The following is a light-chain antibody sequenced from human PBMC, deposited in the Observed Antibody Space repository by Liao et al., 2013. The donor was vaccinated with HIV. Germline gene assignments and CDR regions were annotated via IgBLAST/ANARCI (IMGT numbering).Light chain of an antibody. J-gene: IGLJ3*02. CDR1: NIGDKS. V-gene: IGLV3-25*03. CDR3: QSADSSATYRM. Sequence: SYELTQPPSVSVAPGQTARITCGGDNIGDKSVHWYQQRPGQAPVLLIYYDNDRPSGTPERFSGSSSGTKVTLTISGVQEEDEADYYCQSADSSATYRMFGGGTKLTVL. CDR2: YDN.